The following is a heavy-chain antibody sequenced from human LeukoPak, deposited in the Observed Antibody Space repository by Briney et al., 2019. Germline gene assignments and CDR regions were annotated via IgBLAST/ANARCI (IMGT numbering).Heavy chain of an antibody. CDR3: AHRNSDYRAFDI. Sequence: SGPTLVNPTQTLTLTCTFSGFSLSTSGMYVGWIRRPPGKALEWLALIYWNDDKRYSPSLKSRLTITKDTSKNQVVLTMTNMDPVDTATYYCAHRNSDYRAFDIWGQGTMVTVSS. V-gene: IGHV2-5*01. CDR1: GFSLSTSGMY. CDR2: IYWNDDK. D-gene: IGHD4-11*01. J-gene: IGHJ3*02.